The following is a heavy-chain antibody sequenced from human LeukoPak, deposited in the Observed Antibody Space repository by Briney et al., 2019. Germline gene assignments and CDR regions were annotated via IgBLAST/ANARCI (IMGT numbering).Heavy chain of an antibody. CDR3: ASVVVVVPAASNWFDP. CDR2: IIPIYGIR. V-gene: IGHV1-69*04. J-gene: IGHJ5*02. D-gene: IGHD2-2*01. Sequence: SVTVSRKGSGGTFSSCAISWVRQPPAQGLERKGRIIPIYGIRNYAQPFHGRVTITADKSTSTAYVELSRLRSEDTAVYYCASVVVVVPAASNWFDPWGEGTLVTLSS. CDR1: GGTFSSCA.